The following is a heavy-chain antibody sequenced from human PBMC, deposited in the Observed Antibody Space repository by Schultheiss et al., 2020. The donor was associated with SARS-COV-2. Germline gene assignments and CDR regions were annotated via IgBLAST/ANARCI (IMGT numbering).Heavy chain of an antibody. CDR1: GGSFSGYY. CDR3: ARFVRAEWFGEFIDY. Sequence: SQTLSLTCAVYGGSFSGYYWSWIRQPPGKGLEWIGYIYYSGSTNYNPSLKSLVTISVDTSKNQFSLKLSSVTAADTAVFFCARFVRAEWFGEFIDYWGQGTLVTVSS. V-gene: IGHV4-59*12. D-gene: IGHD3-10*01. CDR2: IYYSGST. J-gene: IGHJ4*02.